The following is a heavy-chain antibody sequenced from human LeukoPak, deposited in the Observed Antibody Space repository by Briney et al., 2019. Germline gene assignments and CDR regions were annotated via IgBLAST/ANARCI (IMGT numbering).Heavy chain of an antibody. J-gene: IGHJ3*02. D-gene: IGHD2-15*01. Sequence: ASVKVSCKASGYTFTGYYMHWVRQAPGQGLEWMGWINTNTGNPTSAQGFTGRFVFSLDTSVSTSYLQISSLKAEDTAVYYCARGGHCSGGSCYSNAFDIWGQGTMVTVSS. CDR3: ARGGHCSGGSCYSNAFDI. CDR2: INTNTGNP. V-gene: IGHV7-4-1*02. CDR1: GYTFTGYY.